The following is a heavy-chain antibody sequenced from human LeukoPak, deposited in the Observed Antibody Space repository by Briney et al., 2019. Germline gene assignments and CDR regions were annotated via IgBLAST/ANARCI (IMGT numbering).Heavy chain of an antibody. CDR1: GGSISSYY. D-gene: IGHD6-19*01. J-gene: IGHJ4*02. V-gene: IGHV4-59*01. Sequence: SETLSLTCTVSGGSISSYYWSWIRQPPGKGLEWIGYIYYSGSTNYNPSLKSRVTISVNTSKNQFSLKLSSVTAADTAVYYCARSPGYSSGWFNYWGQGTLVTVSS. CDR3: ARSPGYSSGWFNY. CDR2: IYYSGST.